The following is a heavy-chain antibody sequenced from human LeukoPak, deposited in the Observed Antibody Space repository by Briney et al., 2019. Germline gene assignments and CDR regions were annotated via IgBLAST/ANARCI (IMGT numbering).Heavy chain of an antibody. Sequence: SETLSLTCTVSGGSISSYYWSWIRQPAGKGLEWIGRIYTSGSTNYNPSLKSRVTMSVDTSKNQFSLKLSSVTAADTAVYYCARGLWFGDENPPYFDYWGQGTLVTVSS. J-gene: IGHJ4*02. CDR2: IYTSGST. CDR3: ARGLWFGDENPPYFDY. V-gene: IGHV4-4*07. CDR1: GGSISSYY. D-gene: IGHD3-10*01.